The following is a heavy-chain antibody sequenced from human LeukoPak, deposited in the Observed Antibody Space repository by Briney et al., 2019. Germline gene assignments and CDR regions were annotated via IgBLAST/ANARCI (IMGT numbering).Heavy chain of an antibody. V-gene: IGHV4-59*08. J-gene: IGHJ4*02. Sequence: SETLSLTCTVYLGSMSHYYWRWMRQPPGRGLEWIGHISFSGITNYYPSLKSRVTISIDTSTNQFSLKLNSVTAADTAVYYCVKHRRGTTLDYWGQGTQVTVSS. D-gene: IGHD1/OR15-1a*01. CDR2: ISFSGIT. CDR1: LGSMSHYY. CDR3: VKHRRGTTLDY.